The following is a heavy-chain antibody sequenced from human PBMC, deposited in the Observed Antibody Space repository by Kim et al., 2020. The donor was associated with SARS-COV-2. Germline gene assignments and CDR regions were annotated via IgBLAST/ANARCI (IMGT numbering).Heavy chain of an antibody. D-gene: IGHD2-8*01. Sequence: GGSLRLSCAASGFTFSSYAMSWVRQAPGKGLEWVSAISGSGGSTYYADSVKGRFTISRDNSKNTLYLQMNSLRAEDTAVYYCAKTGYCTNGVCFAPRGYSYGLNYYYGMDVWGQGTTVTVSS. CDR1: GFTFSSYA. V-gene: IGHV3-23*01. CDR3: AKTGYCTNGVCFAPRGYSYGLNYYYGMDV. CDR2: ISGSGGST. J-gene: IGHJ6*02.